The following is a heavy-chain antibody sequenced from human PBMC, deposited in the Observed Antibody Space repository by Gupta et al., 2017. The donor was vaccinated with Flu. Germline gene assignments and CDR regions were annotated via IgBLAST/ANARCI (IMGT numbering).Heavy chain of an antibody. CDR3: ASARKSFPSCGVGHYYMDV. Sequence: SWIRQPPGKGLEWIGEINHSGSTNYNPSLKRRVTISVDTSKNQFSLKLSSVTAADTAVYYCASARKSFPSCGVGHYYMDVWGKGTTVTVSS. V-gene: IGHV4-34*01. J-gene: IGHJ6*03. CDR2: INHSGST. D-gene: IGHD3-3*01.